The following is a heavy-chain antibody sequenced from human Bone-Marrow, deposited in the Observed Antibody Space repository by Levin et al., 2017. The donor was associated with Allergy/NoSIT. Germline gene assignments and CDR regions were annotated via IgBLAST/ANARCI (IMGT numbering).Heavy chain of an antibody. Sequence: SETLSLTCTVSGGSISSYYWSWIRQPPGKGLEWIGYIYYSGSTNYNPSLKSRVTISVDTSKNQFSLKLNSVTAADTAVYYCARGYNYGTTPIDYWGQGTLLTVSS. CDR3: ARGYNYGTTPIDY. CDR1: GGSISSYY. J-gene: IGHJ4*02. CDR2: IYYSGST. D-gene: IGHD5-18*01. V-gene: IGHV4-59*01.